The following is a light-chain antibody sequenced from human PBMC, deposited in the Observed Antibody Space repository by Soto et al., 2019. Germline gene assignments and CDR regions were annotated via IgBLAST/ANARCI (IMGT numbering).Light chain of an antibody. V-gene: IGKV1-5*01. CDR2: AAS. J-gene: IGKJ1*01. CDR1: ESIDNW. CDR3: QQYNSYSWT. Sequence: DIQMTQSPSTLSASVGDTVTITCRASESIDNWLAWYQQKPGKAPKLLIFAASTLVRGVPSRFSGRGSGTEFTLSISSLQPDDFGTYYCQQYNSYSWTFGQGTKVDI.